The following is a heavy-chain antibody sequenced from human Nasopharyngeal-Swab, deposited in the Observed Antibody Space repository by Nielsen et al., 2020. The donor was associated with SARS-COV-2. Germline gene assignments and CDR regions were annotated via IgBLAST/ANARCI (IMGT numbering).Heavy chain of an antibody. CDR3: AKAQGIRYGLDV. V-gene: IGHV3-30*18. CDR2: ISNDGSNK. J-gene: IGHJ6*02. CDR1: GFTFSTYA. Sequence: GESLKISCAASGFTFSTYAMHWVRQAPGKGLEWVTLISNDGSNKYYGDSVKGRFTISRDNSRNTLYLQMNSLRPEDTAVYYCAKAQGIRYGLDVWGHGTTVTVSS.